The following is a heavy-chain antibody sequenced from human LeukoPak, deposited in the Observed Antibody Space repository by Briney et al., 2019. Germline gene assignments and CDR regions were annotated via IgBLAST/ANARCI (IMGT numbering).Heavy chain of an antibody. Sequence: GGSLRLSCTASGYTFSSYAMSWVRQAPGKGLEWVSGISGSGTSTYYADSAKGRFTISRDNSKNTLYLQMNSLRAEDTAVYYCARLIAATGRVYFDSWGQGTLVTVSS. D-gene: IGHD6-13*01. CDR3: ARLIAATGRVYFDS. J-gene: IGHJ4*02. CDR2: ISGSGTST. V-gene: IGHV3-23*01. CDR1: GYTFSSYA.